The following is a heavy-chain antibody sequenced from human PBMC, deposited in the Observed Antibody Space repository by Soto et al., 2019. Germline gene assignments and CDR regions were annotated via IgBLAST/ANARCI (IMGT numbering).Heavy chain of an antibody. CDR2: INGGNGNT. Sequence: VQLVQSGAEVKKPGASVKVSCKASGYTFINYAMHWVRQAPGQRLEWMGWINGGNGNTKYSQKLQGRVTMTRDTSATRAYMELSSLRSEDTAVYYCARGTSLYAFVIWGQGTMVTVSS. J-gene: IGHJ3*02. CDR3: ARGTSLYAFVI. V-gene: IGHV1-3*01. CDR1: GYTFINYA.